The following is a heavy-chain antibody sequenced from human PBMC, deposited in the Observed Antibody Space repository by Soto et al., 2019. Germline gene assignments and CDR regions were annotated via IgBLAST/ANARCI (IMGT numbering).Heavy chain of an antibody. CDR1: GFTFSDYA. J-gene: IGHJ4*02. CDR2: VSHDGRNT. Sequence: VQLVESGGGVVQPGRCLRLSCAASGFTFSDYAMHWVRQAPGKGLEWAAVVSHDGRNTHYVDSVKGRFTISRDSSKNTVSLEMTSLRAKDTAVYYCAKGGRQWLVTSDFNYWGQGALVTVSS. V-gene: IGHV3-30*18. CDR3: AKGGRQWLVTSDFNY. D-gene: IGHD6-19*01.